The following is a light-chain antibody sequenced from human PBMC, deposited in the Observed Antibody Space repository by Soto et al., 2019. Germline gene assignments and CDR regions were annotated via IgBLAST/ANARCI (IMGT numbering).Light chain of an antibody. Sequence: EIVLTQSPGTLSLSPGERATLSCSASQSVSSSYLAWYQQKLGQAPRLLIYGASSRPTGIPDRFRGSGSGTDFTPTISRLEPEDFGVYYWQQYNNRHATLGQGTKV. CDR1: QSVSSSY. CDR3: QQYNNRHAT. CDR2: GAS. J-gene: IGKJ1*01. V-gene: IGKV3-20*01.